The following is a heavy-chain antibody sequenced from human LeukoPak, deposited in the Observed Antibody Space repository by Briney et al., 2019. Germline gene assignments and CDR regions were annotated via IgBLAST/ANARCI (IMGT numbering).Heavy chain of an antibody. V-gene: IGHV6-1*01. CDR1: GDSVSRNSAA. CDR2: TYYRSKWYN. Sequence: SQTLSLTCAISGDSVSRNSAAWNWIRQSPSRGLEWLGRTYYRSKWYNDYAVSVKSRITINPDTSKNQFSLKLSSVTAADTAVYYCITTYYYDSSGYHSDDYWGQGTLVTVSS. D-gene: IGHD3-22*01. CDR3: ITTYYYDSSGYHSDDY. J-gene: IGHJ4*02.